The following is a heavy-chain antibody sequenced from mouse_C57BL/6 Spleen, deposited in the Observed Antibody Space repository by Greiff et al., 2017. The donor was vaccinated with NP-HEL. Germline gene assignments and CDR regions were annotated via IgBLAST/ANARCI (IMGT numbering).Heavy chain of an antibody. D-gene: IGHD4-1*01. J-gene: IGHJ1*03. Sequence: EVKLVESGGDLVKPGGSLKLSCAASGFTFSSYGMSWVRQTPDKRLAWVATISSGGSYTYFPDSVKGRFTISRDNAKNTLYLQMSSLKSEDTAMYYCARTGKGYFDVWGTGTTVTVSS. CDR2: ISSGGSYT. CDR3: ARTGKGYFDV. CDR1: GFTFSSYG. V-gene: IGHV5-6*01.